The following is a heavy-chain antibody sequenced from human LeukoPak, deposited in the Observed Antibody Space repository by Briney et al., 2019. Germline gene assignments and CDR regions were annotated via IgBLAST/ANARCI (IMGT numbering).Heavy chain of an antibody. Sequence: SETLSLTCAVYGESSFSSYYWSWIRQTPGGALEWIGEINHSGYTNYNPSLKSRVTLPLDTSTNQFSLRLNSVTAADTAVYYCSRQVVGNDYWGQGTLVTVSS. J-gene: IGHJ4*02. D-gene: IGHD3-22*01. CDR2: INHSGYT. CDR1: GESSFSSYY. V-gene: IGHV4-34*01. CDR3: SRQVVGNDY.